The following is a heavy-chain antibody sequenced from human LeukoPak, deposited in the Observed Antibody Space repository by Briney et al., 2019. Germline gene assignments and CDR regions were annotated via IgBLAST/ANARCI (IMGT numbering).Heavy chain of an antibody. CDR3: AKDMTPLRPSSWYYFDY. D-gene: IGHD6-13*01. CDR1: RFTFRSYG. J-gene: IGHJ4*02. Sequence: GGSLRLSCSVCRFTFRSYGMHWVRQAPGKGLEWMAVISYDGTNKYYADSVRGRFTISRDNSKDTLFLQMNSLRGEDTAVYYCAKDMTPLRPSSWYYFDYWGQGTLVTVSS. V-gene: IGHV3-30*18. CDR2: ISYDGTNK.